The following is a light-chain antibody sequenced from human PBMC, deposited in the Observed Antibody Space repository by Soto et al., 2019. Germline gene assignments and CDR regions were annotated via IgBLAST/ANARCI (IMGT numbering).Light chain of an antibody. J-gene: IGLJ2*01. V-gene: IGLV2-14*01. Sequence: QSALTQPASVSGSPGQSITISCTGTNNDVGGYNYVSWYQQHPGKAPKLIVYEVNNRPSGVSNRFSGSKSGNTASLTISGLQAEDETNYYCSSYTTGSTLVFGGGTKL. CDR1: NNDVGGYNY. CDR3: SSYTTGSTLV. CDR2: EVN.